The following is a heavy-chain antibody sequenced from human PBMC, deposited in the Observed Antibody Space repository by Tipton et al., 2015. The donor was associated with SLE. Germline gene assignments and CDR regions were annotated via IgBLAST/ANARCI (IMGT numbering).Heavy chain of an antibody. J-gene: IGHJ3*02. V-gene: IGHV3-23*01. CDR1: GFTFSSSA. Sequence: SLRLSCAASGFTFSSSAMSWVRQAPGKGLEWVSHISGPGVDTYYADSVKGHFTISRDNSKSTLYLQMNNLRPEDTAVYYCAKDAIERNGVFDAFDIWGQGAMVTVSS. D-gene: IGHD3-3*01. CDR2: ISGPGVDT. CDR3: AKDAIERNGVFDAFDI.